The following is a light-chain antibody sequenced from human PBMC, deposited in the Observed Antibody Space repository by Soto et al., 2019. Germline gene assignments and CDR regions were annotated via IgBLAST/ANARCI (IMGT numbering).Light chain of an antibody. CDR1: SSNIGAGYD. CDR2: GNS. J-gene: IGLJ3*02. V-gene: IGLV1-40*01. Sequence: QSVLTQPPSVSGAPGQRVTISCPGSSSNIGAGYDVHWYQQFPGTAPKLLIYGNSNRPSGVPDRFSGSKSGTSASLAITGLQAEDEADYYCQSYDSSLSGSVFGGGTKLTVL. CDR3: QSYDSSLSGSV.